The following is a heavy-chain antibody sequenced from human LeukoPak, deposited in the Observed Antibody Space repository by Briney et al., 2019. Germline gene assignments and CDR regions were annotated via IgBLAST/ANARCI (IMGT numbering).Heavy chain of an antibody. Sequence: SETLSLTCAVYGGSFSGYYWSWIRQPPGKGLEWIGEIYHSGSTNYNPSLKSRVSISVDTSKNQFSLKLSSVTAADTAVYYCARGLEAFGAPSDYWGQGTLVTVSS. J-gene: IGHJ4*02. CDR1: GGSFSGYY. V-gene: IGHV4-34*01. CDR3: ARGLEAFGAPSDY. CDR2: IYHSGST. D-gene: IGHD3-10*01.